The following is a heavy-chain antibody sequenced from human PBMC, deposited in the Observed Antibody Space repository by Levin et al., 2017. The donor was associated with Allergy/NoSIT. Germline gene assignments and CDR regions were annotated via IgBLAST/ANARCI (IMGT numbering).Heavy chain of an antibody. Sequence: KGLEWVGRIKSKADGGTTEYAAPVKGRFTISRDDSKNTLYLQMNSLKTEDTAVYFCTTYSSSWYYFDYWGQGTLVTVSS. V-gene: IGHV3-15*01. CDR2: IKSKADGGTT. CDR3: TTYSSSWYYFDY. J-gene: IGHJ4*02. D-gene: IGHD6-13*01.